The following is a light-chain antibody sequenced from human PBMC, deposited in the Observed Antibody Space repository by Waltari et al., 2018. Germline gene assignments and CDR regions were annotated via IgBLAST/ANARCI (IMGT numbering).Light chain of an antibody. Sequence: EVVLTQSPGTLSLSPGEKGTLSCRDSQSLTKRYLAWYQQKPGQAPRLLIYGASSRAAGIPDRFSGSGSGTDFSLTINRLEPDDSAVYYCQQYGSSILYTFGQGTKLEIK. CDR2: GAS. V-gene: IGKV3-20*01. CDR3: QQYGSSILYT. J-gene: IGKJ2*01. CDR1: QSLTKRY.